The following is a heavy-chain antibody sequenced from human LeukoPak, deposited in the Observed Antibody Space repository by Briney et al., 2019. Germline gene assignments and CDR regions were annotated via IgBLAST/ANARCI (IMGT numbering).Heavy chain of an antibody. J-gene: IGHJ5*02. CDR3: ARDPSRVRVWFGDSPNWFDP. CDR2: INTNTGNP. CDR1: GYTFTSYA. V-gene: IGHV7-4-1*02. D-gene: IGHD3-10*01. Sequence: ASVKVSCKASGYTFTSYAMNWVRQAPGQGLEWMGWINTNTGNPTYAQGFTGRFVSSLDTSVSTAYLQISSLKAEDTAVYYCARDPSRVRVWFGDSPNWFDPWGQGTLVTVSS.